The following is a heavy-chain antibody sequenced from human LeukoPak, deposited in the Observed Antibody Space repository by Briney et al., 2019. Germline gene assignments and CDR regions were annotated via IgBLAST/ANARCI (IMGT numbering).Heavy chain of an antibody. V-gene: IGHV3-30*02. CDR1: GFTFSSYG. D-gene: IGHD6-19*01. CDR2: IRYDGSNK. CDR3: ARVIPASLKQWLVRDV. Sequence: GGSLRLSCAASGFTFSSYGMHWVRQAPGKGLEWVAFIRYDGSNKYYADSVKGRFTISRDNSKNTLYLQMNSLRAEDTAVYYCARVIPASLKQWLVRDVWGKGTTVTVSS. J-gene: IGHJ6*04.